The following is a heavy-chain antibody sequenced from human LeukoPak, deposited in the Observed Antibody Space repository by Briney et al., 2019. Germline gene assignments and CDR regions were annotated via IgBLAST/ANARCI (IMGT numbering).Heavy chain of an antibody. CDR2: IYSGGST. CDR3: ARASTGRHSDY. V-gene: IGHV3-53*01. D-gene: IGHD2-15*01. J-gene: IGHJ4*02. Sequence: PGGSLRLSCAASGFTVSSNYMSWVRQAPGKGLEWVSVIYSGGSTYYADSVKGRFTISRDNSKNTLYLQMNSLRAEDTAVFYCARASTGRHSDYWGQGTLVTVSS. CDR1: GFTVSSNY.